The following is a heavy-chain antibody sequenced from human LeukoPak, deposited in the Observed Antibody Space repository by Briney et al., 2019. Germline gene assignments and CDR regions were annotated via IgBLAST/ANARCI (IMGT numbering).Heavy chain of an antibody. Sequence: ASETLSLTCSVSIYSMSNSLYWGWLRQPPGEGLEWIGSIYRSGSTFYNPSLKSRVTISLDTSKNQFSLKLSSVTAADTAVYFCARGTYGYYMDVWGKGTTVTVSS. CDR3: ARGTYGYYMDV. V-gene: IGHV4-38-2*02. CDR1: IYSMSNSLY. D-gene: IGHD4-17*01. CDR2: IYRSGST. J-gene: IGHJ6*03.